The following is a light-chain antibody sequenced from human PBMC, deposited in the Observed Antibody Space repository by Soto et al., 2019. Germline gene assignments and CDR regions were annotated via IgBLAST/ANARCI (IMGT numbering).Light chain of an antibody. V-gene: IGKV3-11*01. J-gene: IGKJ4*01. CDR3: QQRSEWPPGAT. CDR1: QSVGSQ. CDR2: DAS. Sequence: EIVLTQSPATLSLSPGERATLSCRASQSVGSQLAWYQHKPGQAPRLLIYDASNRPTSIPARFSGSGSGTDFTLTISSLEPEDFAVYYCQQRSEWPPGATFGGGTKVEI.